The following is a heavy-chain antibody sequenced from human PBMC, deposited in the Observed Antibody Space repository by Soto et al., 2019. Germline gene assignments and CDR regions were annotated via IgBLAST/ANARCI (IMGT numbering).Heavy chain of an antibody. J-gene: IGHJ6*03. V-gene: IGHV5-51*01. D-gene: IGHD3-10*01. CDR3: ARLLSSGSYYDYYYYKDV. Sequence: ESLKISCKGSGYSFTGYWIGWGRQMPGKSLEWMGIIYPGDSDTRYSPSFQGQVTISADKSISTAYLQWSSLKASDTAMYYCARLLSSGSYYDYYYYKDVWGKGTTVTVSS. CDR1: GYSFTGYW. CDR2: IYPGDSDT.